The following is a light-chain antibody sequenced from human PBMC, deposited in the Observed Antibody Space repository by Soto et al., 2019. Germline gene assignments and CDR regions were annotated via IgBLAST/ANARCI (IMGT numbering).Light chain of an antibody. V-gene: IGLV2-8*01. CDR2: EVT. J-gene: IGLJ2*01. CDR3: SSYGGSTTVL. Sequence: QSVLTQPRSVSGSPGQSVTISCTGTSSDVGDFDYVSWYQQYPGKAPRLMIYEVTRRPSGVPDRFSGSKSGSTASLTVSGLQAEDEADYYCSSYGGSTTVLFGGGTKLTVL. CDR1: SSDVGDFDY.